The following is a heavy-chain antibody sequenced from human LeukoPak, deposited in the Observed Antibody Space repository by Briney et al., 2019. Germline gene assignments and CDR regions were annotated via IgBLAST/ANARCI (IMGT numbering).Heavy chain of an antibody. D-gene: IGHD1-26*01. J-gene: IGHJ6*03. CDR3: AKGNTTPLTYYYYYYMDV. V-gene: IGHV3-30*02. CDR1: GFTFSSYG. CDR2: ILYDGSNK. Sequence: GGSLRLSCAASGFTFSSYGMHWVRQAPGKGLEWVAFILYDGSNKYYADSVKGRFTISRDNSKNTLYLQMNSLRAEDTAVYYCAKGNTTPLTYYYYYYMDVWGKGNKVTIS.